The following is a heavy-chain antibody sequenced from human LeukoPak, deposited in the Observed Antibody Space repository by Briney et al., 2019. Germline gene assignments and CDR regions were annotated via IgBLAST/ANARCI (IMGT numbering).Heavy chain of an antibody. V-gene: IGHV3-9*01. CDR3: AKDPAGITMVRGVNYFDY. CDR1: GFTFDDYA. CDR2: INWNSGSI. J-gene: IGHJ4*02. D-gene: IGHD3-10*01. Sequence: PGRSLRLSCAASGFTFDDYAMHWVRQAPGKGLEWVSGINWNSGSIDYADSVKGRYTISRDNAKNTLYLQMNSLRAEDTAVYYCAKDPAGITMVRGVNYFDYWGQGTLVTVSS.